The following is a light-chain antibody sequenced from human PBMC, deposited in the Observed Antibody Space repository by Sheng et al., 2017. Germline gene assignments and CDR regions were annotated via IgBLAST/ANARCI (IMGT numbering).Light chain of an antibody. V-gene: IGLV3-25*03. J-gene: IGLJ2*01. Sequence: SNELTQPPSVSVSPGQTARITCSGDALPKLYAHWYQQKAGQAPVMVAYKDNERPSGIPECFSASTSGTTVTLTISGVQAEDEADYYCQSADSTTSYVIFGAGTKLTVL. CDR3: QSADSTTSYVI. CDR1: ALPKLY. CDR2: KDN.